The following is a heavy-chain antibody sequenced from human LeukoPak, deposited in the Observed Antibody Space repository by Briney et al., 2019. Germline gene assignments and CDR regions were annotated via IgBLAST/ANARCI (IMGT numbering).Heavy chain of an antibody. CDR1: GGTFSSYA. CDR2: IIPIFGTA. Sequence: SVKVSCKASGGTFSSYAISWVRQAPGQGLEWMGGIIPIFGTANYAQKFQGRVTITADESTSTAYMELSSLRSEDTAVYYCARKEGSVPYYFDYWGQGTLVTVSS. CDR3: ARKEGSVPYYFDY. V-gene: IGHV1-69*01. D-gene: IGHD6-6*01. J-gene: IGHJ4*02.